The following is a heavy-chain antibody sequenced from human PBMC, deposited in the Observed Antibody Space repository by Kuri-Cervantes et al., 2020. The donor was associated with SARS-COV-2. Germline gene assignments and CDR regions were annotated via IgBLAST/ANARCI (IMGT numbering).Heavy chain of an antibody. CDR1: GGSFSGYY. Sequence: SEILSLTCAVHGGSFSGYYWSWIRQPPGKGLEWIGYIYYSGSTNYNPSLKSRVTISVDTSKNQFSLKLSSVTAADTAVYYCARHSGYCSSTSCYTPEYFDYWGQGTLVTVSS. D-gene: IGHD2-2*02. CDR2: IYYSGST. V-gene: IGHV4-59*08. CDR3: ARHSGYCSSTSCYTPEYFDY. J-gene: IGHJ4*02.